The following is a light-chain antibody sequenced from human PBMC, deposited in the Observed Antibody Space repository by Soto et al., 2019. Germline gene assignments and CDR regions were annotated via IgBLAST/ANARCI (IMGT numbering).Light chain of an antibody. J-gene: IGLJ3*02. V-gene: IGLV1-51*01. Sequence: QSVLTQPPSVSAAPGQKVTISCSGSSPNIGNNYVSWYQQIPGTAPKLLIYDNNKRPSGIPDRFSGSKSGTSATLGTTGLQTGDEADYYCGTWDSSLSAGVFGGGTQLTVL. CDR1: SPNIGNNY. CDR3: GTWDSSLSAGV. CDR2: DNN.